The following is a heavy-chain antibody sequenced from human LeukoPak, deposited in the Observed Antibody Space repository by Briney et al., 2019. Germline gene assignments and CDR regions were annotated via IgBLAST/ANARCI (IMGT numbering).Heavy chain of an antibody. CDR3: ARDGYSSSWYSNNWFDP. J-gene: IGHJ5*02. Sequence: ASVKVSCKASGYTFTSYGISWVRQAPGQGLEWMGWISAYNGNTNYAQKLQGRVTMTIDTSTSTAYMELRSLRSDDTAVYYCARDGYSSSWYSNNWFDPWGQGTLVTVSS. CDR2: ISAYNGNT. D-gene: IGHD6-13*01. V-gene: IGHV1-18*01. CDR1: GYTFTSYG.